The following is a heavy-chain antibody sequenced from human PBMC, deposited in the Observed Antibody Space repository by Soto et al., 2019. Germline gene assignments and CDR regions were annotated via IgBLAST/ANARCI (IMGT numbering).Heavy chain of an antibody. CDR1: GGSFSAYY. Sequence: LSLTCTVYGGSFSAYYWSWIRQPPGKGLEWIGEIKHSGSTNYNPSLKSRVTISADTSKNQFSLKLSSVTAADTAMYYCAKGKHPDYWGQGTLVTVSS. CDR2: IKHSGST. CDR3: AKGKHPDY. V-gene: IGHV4-34*01. J-gene: IGHJ4*02.